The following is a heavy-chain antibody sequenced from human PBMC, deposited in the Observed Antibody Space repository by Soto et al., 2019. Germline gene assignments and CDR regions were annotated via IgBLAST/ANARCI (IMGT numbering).Heavy chain of an antibody. CDR2: ISGFNGNT. J-gene: IGHJ4*02. V-gene: IGHV1-18*01. CDR3: ARIGVSSGHESPDFDS. D-gene: IGHD3-16*01. CDR1: GYTFNFYG. Sequence: QVQLVQSGAEVKKPGASVKVSCKASGYTFNFYGITWVRQAPGQGLEWMEWISGFNGNTNYAADLQGRVTITTDTSTSTAYMELRGLRSDDTAVYYCARIGVSSGHESPDFDSWGQGTLVTVSS.